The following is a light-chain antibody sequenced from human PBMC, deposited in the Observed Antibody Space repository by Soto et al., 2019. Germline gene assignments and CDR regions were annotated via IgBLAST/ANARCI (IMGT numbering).Light chain of an antibody. CDR2: EVS. CDR1: SSDVGGYNY. CDR3: SSYAGSNNFV. V-gene: IGLV2-8*01. Sequence: QSVLTQPASAAGSPGQSVTISCTGTSSDVGGYNYVSWYQQQPGKAPKLMIYEVSKRPSGVPDRFSGSKSGNTASLTVSGLQAEDEADYYCSSYAGSNNFVFGTGTKVTVL. J-gene: IGLJ1*01.